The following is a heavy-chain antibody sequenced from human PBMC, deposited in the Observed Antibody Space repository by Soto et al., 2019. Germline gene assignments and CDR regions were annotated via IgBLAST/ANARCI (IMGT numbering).Heavy chain of an antibody. V-gene: IGHV3-30*18. CDR2: ISYDGSNK. D-gene: IGHD2-15*01. Sequence: QVQLVESGGGVVQPGRSLRLSCAASGFTFSAYAMHWVRQAPGKGLEWVAVISYDGSNKYYAVSVKNRFSISRDKDPLFLQMNRLRPEDTAVYFCTKDRQRIIIPSAMGDFDFWGQGSLVTVSS. CDR3: TKDRQRIIIPSAMGDFDF. CDR1: GFTFSAYA. J-gene: IGHJ4*02.